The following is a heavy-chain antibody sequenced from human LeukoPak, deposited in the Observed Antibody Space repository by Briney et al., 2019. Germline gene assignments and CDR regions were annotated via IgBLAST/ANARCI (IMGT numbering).Heavy chain of an antibody. CDR1: GGTFSSYA. CDR3: ARDRCSSTSCHLWDYFDY. J-gene: IGHJ4*02. V-gene: IGHV1-69*05. D-gene: IGHD2-2*01. CDR2: IIPIFGTA. Sequence: SVKVSXKASGGTFSSYAISWVRQAPGQGLEWMGRIIPIFGTANYTQKFQGRVTITTDESTSTAYMELSSLRSEDTAVYYCARDRCSSTSCHLWDYFDYWGQGTLVTVSS.